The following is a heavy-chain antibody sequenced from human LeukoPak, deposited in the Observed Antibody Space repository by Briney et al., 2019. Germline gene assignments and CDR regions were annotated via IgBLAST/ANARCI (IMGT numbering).Heavy chain of an antibody. D-gene: IGHD2-2*01. CDR1: GYTFTGYY. J-gene: IGHJ6*03. CDR3: ATAVVPAAIRSYYMDV. Sequence: ASVKVSCKASGYTFTGYYMHWVRQAPGQGLEWMGWINPNSGGTNYAQKFQGRVTITRDTSISTAYMELSRLRSDDTAVYYCATAVVPAAIRSYYMDVWGKGTTVTVSS. CDR2: INPNSGGT. V-gene: IGHV1-2*02.